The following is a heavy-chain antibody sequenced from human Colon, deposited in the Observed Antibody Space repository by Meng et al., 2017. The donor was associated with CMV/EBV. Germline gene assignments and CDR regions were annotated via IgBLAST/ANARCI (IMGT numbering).Heavy chain of an antibody. CDR1: GFTMGSNY. J-gene: IGHJ4*02. V-gene: IGHV3-53*05. CDR3: AKESPLARAPFDL. D-gene: IGHD3-9*01. Sequence: GGSLRLSCEASGFTMGSNYMSWVRRAPQKGLEWVAVIYQSGTTYYADSVRGRFTISRDNSKNTLYLQMDSLRSEDTAVYFCAKESPLARAPFDLWGQGTPVTVSS. CDR2: IYQSGTT.